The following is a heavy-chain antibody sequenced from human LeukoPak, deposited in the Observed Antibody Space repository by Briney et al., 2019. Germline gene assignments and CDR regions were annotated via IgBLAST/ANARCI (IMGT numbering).Heavy chain of an antibody. CDR1: GFTFGDYG. J-gene: IGHJ6*03. Sequence: PGGSLRLSCAASGFTFGDYGMSWVRQVPGKGLEWVSGINWNGGSTGYADSVKGRFTISRDKSKNSLYLQMNSLRAEDTALYYCARGSQSRFEARGFYYYMDVWGKGTTVTVSS. CDR2: INWNGGST. CDR3: ARGSQSRFEARGFYYYMDV. D-gene: IGHD3-10*01. V-gene: IGHV3-20*04.